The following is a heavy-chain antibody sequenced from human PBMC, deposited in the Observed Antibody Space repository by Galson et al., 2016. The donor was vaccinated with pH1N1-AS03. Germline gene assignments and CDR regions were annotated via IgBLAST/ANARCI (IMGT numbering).Heavy chain of an antibody. Sequence: QSGAEVKKPGESLKISCKTSGYIFTSYWVAWVRHMPGKGLEWMGIICPGDSDTRYSPSFQGQVTISADRSTNTAYLQWSSLMASDTAIYYCARQVRDGYNDYFDYWGQGILVTVSS. CDR3: ARQVRDGYNDYFDY. V-gene: IGHV5-51*01. J-gene: IGHJ4*02. D-gene: IGHD5-24*01. CDR1: GYIFTSYW. CDR2: ICPGDSDT.